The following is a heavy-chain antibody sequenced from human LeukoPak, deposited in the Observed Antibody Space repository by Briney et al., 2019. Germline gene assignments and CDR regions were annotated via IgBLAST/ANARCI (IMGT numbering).Heavy chain of an antibody. CDR2: ISGDGGST. CDR3: ARDDGSGSFPFDY. J-gene: IGHJ4*02. D-gene: IGHD3-10*01. Sequence: GGSLRLSCAASGFTFDDYAMHWVRQAPGKGLEWVSLISGDGGSTYYADSVKGRFTISRDNAKSSLYLQMNSLRAEDTAVYYCARDDGSGSFPFDYWGQGTLVTVSS. CDR1: GFTFDDYA. V-gene: IGHV3-43*02.